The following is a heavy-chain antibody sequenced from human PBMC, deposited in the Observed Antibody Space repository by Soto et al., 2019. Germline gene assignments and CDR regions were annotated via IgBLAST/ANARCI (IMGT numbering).Heavy chain of an antibody. V-gene: IGHV1-18*01. CDR1: GYTFTSYG. D-gene: IGHD5-12*01. J-gene: IGHJ5*02. CDR3: ARDSLGDLLRVATIWYWFDP. CDR2: ISAYNGNT. Sequence: ASVKVSCKASGYTFTSYGISWVRQAPGQGLEWMGWISAYNGNTNYAQKLQGRVTMTTDTSTSTAYMELRSLRSDDTAVYYCARDSLGDLLRVATIWYWFDPWGQGTLVTVSS.